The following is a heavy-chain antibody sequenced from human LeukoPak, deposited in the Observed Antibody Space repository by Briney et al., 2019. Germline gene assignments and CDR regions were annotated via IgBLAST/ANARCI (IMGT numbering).Heavy chain of an antibody. CDR3: ARDPVQMTTVTTVSYYYMDV. CDR2: IKQDGSEK. Sequence: GGSLRLSCAASGFTFSSYWMSWVRQAPGKGLEWVANIKQDGSEKYYVDSVKGRFTISRGNAKNSLYLQMNSLRAEDTAVYYCARDPVQMTTVTTVSYYYMDVWGKGTTVTVSS. D-gene: IGHD4-11*01. J-gene: IGHJ6*03. V-gene: IGHV3-7*01. CDR1: GFTFSSYW.